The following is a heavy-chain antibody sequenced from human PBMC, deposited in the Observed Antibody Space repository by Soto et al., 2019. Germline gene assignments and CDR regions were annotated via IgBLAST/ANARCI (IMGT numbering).Heavy chain of an antibody. D-gene: IGHD4-17*01. CDR1: GYTFTGYY. J-gene: IGHJ6*01. Sequence: QVQLVQSGAEVKKPGASVKVSCKASGYTFTGYYMHWVRQAPGQGLEWMGWINPNSGGTNYAQKFQGRVTMTRDTSISTAYRELSRLRSDATAVYYCARYPLGYGGYYYYCMDVWGQGTTVTVSS. V-gene: IGHV1-2*02. CDR3: ARYPLGYGGYYYYCMDV. CDR2: INPNSGGT.